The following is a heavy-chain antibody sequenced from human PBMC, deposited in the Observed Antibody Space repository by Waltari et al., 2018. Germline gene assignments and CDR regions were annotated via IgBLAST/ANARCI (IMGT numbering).Heavy chain of an antibody. CDR2: IWFDGSDK. Sequence: QVQLVECGGGVVPPGGDVRLSGAASGVALSIFGLHWVRQDPGKGLEVVALIWFDGSDKFYADSVRGRFTISRDNSKRTLHLDMNNLKVDDTAMYYCAKDAFGNTYLDLWGQGTLVTVSS. CDR1: GVALSIFG. V-gene: IGHV3-30*02. D-gene: IGHD3-10*01. CDR3: AKDAFGNTYLDL. J-gene: IGHJ4*02.